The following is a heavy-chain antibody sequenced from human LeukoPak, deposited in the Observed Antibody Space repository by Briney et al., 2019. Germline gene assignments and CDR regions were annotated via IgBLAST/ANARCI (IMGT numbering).Heavy chain of an antibody. CDR2: INPNSCGT. CDR3: ARDPITYYDILTGYRTYYYYYMDV. D-gene: IGHD3-9*01. V-gene: IGHV1-2*02. Sequence: ASVKVSCKASGYTFTGYYMHWVRQAPGQGLEWMGWINPNSCGTNYAQKFQGRVSMTRDTSIRTAYMELSRLRSDDTAVYYCARDPITYYDILTGYRTYYYYYMDVWGKGTTVTVSS. J-gene: IGHJ6*03. CDR1: GYTFTGYY.